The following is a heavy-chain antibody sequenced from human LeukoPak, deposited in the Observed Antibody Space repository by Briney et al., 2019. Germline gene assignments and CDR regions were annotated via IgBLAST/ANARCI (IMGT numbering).Heavy chain of an antibody. J-gene: IGHJ4*02. CDR3: ARGDISGWHIDY. CDR2: INHSGST. Sequence: SETLSLTCAVYGGSFSGYYWSWIRQPPGKGLEWIGEINHSGSTNYNPSLKSRVTISVDTSKNQFSLKLSSVTAADTAVYYCARGDISGWHIDYWGQGTLVTVSS. CDR1: GGSFSGYY. D-gene: IGHD3-22*01. V-gene: IGHV4-34*01.